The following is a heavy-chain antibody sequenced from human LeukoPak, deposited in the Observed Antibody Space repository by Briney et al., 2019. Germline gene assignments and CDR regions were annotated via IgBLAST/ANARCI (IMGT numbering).Heavy chain of an antibody. CDR1: GFTVSSNY. V-gene: IGHV3-53*01. J-gene: IGHJ4*02. CDR3: ARLSGGSFDY. Sequence: GGSLRLSCVASGFTVSSNYMSWVRQAPGKGLEWVSVIYSGGSTYYADSVKGRFTISRDNPKNTLYLQMNSLRAEDTAVYYCARLSGGSFDYWGQGTLVTVSS. D-gene: IGHD2-15*01. CDR2: IYSGGST.